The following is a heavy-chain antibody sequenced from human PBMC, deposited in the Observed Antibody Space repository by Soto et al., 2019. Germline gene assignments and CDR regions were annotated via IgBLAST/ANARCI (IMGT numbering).Heavy chain of an antibody. CDR2: IYYSGST. D-gene: IGHD5-12*01. J-gene: IGHJ5*02. CDR3: ARGVATIGP. CDR1: GDSISSYY. Sequence: SETLSLTWSVSGDSISSYYWSWIRQPPGKGLEWIGYIYYSGSTNYNPSFKSRVTISVDTPKNQFSLKPTSVTAADTAVYYCARGVATIGPWGQGTLVTVSS. V-gene: IGHV4-59*01.